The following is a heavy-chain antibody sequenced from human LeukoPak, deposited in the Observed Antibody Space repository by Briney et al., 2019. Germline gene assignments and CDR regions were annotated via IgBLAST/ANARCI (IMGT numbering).Heavy chain of an antibody. Sequence: GGSLRLSCAASGFIFNNYGMHWVRQAPGKGLEWVAVIYSDGSKQNYADSVKGRFTISRDDSKNTVSLQMNSLRAEDTAVYYCAKDVRSGYFDYWGQGTLATVSS. D-gene: IGHD3-22*01. V-gene: IGHV3-33*06. CDR3: AKDVRSGYFDY. CDR1: GFIFNNYG. J-gene: IGHJ4*02. CDR2: IYSDGSKQ.